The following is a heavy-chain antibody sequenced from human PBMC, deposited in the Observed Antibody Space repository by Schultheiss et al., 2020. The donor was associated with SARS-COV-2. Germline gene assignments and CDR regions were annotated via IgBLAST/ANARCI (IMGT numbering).Heavy chain of an antibody. J-gene: IGHJ6*03. Sequence: GSLRLSCAASGFTFSSYAMSWVRQAPGKGLEWIGEINHSGSTNYNPSLKSRVTISVDTSKNQFSLKLSSVTAADTAVYYCARNIVVVSSGGDYYYYYYMDVWGKGTTVTVSS. CDR1: GFTFSSYA. V-gene: IGHV4-34*01. D-gene: IGHD2-2*01. CDR2: INHSGST. CDR3: ARNIVVVSSGGDYYYYYYMDV.